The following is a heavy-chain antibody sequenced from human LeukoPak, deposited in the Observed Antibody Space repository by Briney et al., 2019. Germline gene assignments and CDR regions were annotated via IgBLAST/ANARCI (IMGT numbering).Heavy chain of an antibody. J-gene: IGHJ4*02. CDR1: GGTFSSYA. CDR3: ARAAYDYGDPILHFDY. V-gene: IGHV1-69*04. Sequence: SVKVSCKASGGTFSSYAISWVRQAPGQGLEWMGRIIPIFGIANYAQKFQGRVTITADKSTSPAYMELSSLRSEDTAVYYCARAAYDYGDPILHFDYWGQGTLVTVSS. D-gene: IGHD4-17*01. CDR2: IIPIFGIA.